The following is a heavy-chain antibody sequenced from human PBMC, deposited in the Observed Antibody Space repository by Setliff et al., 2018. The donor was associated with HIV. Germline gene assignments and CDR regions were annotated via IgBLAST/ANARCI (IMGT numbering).Heavy chain of an antibody. CDR2: INPNTGGT. J-gene: IGHJ6*03. V-gene: IGHV1-2*02. CDR1: GYIFSVYH. D-gene: IGHD2-15*01. Sequence: ASVKVSCKAFGYIFSVYHMHWVRQAPGQGLEWMGWINPNTGGTQYAQKFQGRVTVTRDTPIRTAYMELKSLRSDDTAVYYCARMRSCSGGSCLPGALYYYHMDVWGKGTTVTVS. CDR3: ARMRSCSGGSCLPGALYYYHMDV.